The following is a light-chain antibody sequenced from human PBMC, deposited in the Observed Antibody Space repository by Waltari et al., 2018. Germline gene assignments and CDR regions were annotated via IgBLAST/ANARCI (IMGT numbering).Light chain of an antibody. V-gene: IGKV3-20*01. CDR2: AAS. CDR1: QSISRY. Sequence: EIVLTQSPGTLSLSLGARATLSCRPSQSISRYLACYQQKPGQAPRLLTYAASSRATGIPDRFSGSGSETDFSLTISRLEPEDFAVYYCQNHERLPAMFGQGTKVEIK. J-gene: IGKJ1*01. CDR3: QNHERLPAM.